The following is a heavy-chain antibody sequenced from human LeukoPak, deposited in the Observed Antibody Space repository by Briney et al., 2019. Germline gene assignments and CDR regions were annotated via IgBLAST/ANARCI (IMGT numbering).Heavy chain of an antibody. CDR1: GFTFSTSA. CDR2: ISSNGGNT. V-gene: IGHV3-64D*09. CDR3: VKRSGLYFDY. D-gene: IGHD1-26*01. J-gene: IGHJ4*02. Sequence: GGSLRLSCSASGFTFSTSAIHWVRQAPGKGLEYVSGISSNGGNTYNADSVKGRFTISRDNSKNTVNLQMSSLRAENTAVYYCVKRSGLYFDYWGQGILVTVS.